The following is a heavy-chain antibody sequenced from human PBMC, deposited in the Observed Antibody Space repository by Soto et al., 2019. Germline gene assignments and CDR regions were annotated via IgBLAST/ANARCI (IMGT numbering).Heavy chain of an antibody. J-gene: IGHJ4*02. Sequence: EVQLVESGGGLVQPGRSLRLSCAASGFTFDDYAMHWVRQAPGKGLEWVSGISWNSGSIGYADSVKGRFTISRDNAKNSLYLQMNSLRAEDTALYYCAKDLEGIWGSYRYPGGIDYWGQGTLVTVSS. CDR1: GFTFDDYA. V-gene: IGHV3-9*01. D-gene: IGHD3-16*02. CDR2: ISWNSGSI. CDR3: AKDLEGIWGSYRYPGGIDY.